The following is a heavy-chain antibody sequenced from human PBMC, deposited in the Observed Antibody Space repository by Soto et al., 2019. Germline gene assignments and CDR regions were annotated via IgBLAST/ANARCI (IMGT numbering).Heavy chain of an antibody. CDR3: ATESRFGELLDPPRYWYFDL. Sequence: ASVKVSCKVSGYTLTELSMHWVRQAPGKGLEWMGGFDPEDGETIYAQKFQGRVTMTEDTSTDTAYMELSSLRSEDTAVYYCATESRFGELLDPPRYWYFDLWGRGTLVTVSS. CDR1: GYTLTELS. D-gene: IGHD3-10*02. J-gene: IGHJ2*01. V-gene: IGHV1-24*01. CDR2: FDPEDGET.